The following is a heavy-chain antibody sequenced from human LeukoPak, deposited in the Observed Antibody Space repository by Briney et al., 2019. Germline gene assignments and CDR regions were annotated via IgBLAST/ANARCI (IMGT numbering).Heavy chain of an antibody. D-gene: IGHD1-26*01. J-gene: IGHJ4*02. CDR2: ISSSSSYT. V-gene: IGHV3-11*06. Sequence: PGGSLRLSCAASGLTFSDYYMSWIRQAPGKGLEWVSYISSSSSYTNYVDSVKGRFTISRDNAKNSLYLQMNSLRAEDTAVYYCARVFSRRAGGGSYFDYWGQGTLVTVSS. CDR3: ARVFSRRAGGGSYFDY. CDR1: GLTFSDYY.